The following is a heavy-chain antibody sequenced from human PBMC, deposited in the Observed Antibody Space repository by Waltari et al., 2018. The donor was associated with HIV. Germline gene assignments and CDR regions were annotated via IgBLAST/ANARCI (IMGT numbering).Heavy chain of an antibody. J-gene: IGHJ4*02. CDR1: GFAFRSYG. Sequence: QVQLVESGGGVVQPGRSLSLACVASGFAFRSYGMYWVRQAPCKGLEWVALISDDGSNQYYGDSVKGRFTISRDNSKNTLHLQMNNLRTEDTAVYYCAKDFAGEKATINPFGSYWGQGTPVTVSS. V-gene: IGHV3-30*18. CDR3: AKDFAGEKATINPFGSY. D-gene: IGHD5-12*01. CDR2: ISDDGSNQ.